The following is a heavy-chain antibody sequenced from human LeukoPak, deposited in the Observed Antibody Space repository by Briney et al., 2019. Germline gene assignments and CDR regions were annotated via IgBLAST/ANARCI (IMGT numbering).Heavy chain of an antibody. CDR3: ARVGSGSYLNYYYYMDV. J-gene: IGHJ6*03. V-gene: IGHV4-61*02. Sequence: SETLSLTCTVSGGSISSGSYYWSWIRQPAGKGLEWIGRIYTSGSTNYNPSLKSRVTISVDTSKNQFSLKLSAVTAADTAVYYCARVGSGSYLNYYYYMDVWGKGTTVTVSS. CDR2: IYTSGST. D-gene: IGHD1-26*01. CDR1: GGSISSGSYY.